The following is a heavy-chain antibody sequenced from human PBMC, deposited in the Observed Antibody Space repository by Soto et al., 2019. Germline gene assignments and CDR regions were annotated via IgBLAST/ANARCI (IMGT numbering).Heavy chain of an antibody. V-gene: IGHV3-74*01. D-gene: IGHD6-19*01. CDR1: GFTFRNYW. J-gene: IGHJ4*02. CDR3: ARVEVAGGRCFDR. CDR2: INDGGGST. Sequence: EVQLVESGGGLVQPGGSLRLSCAASGFTFRNYWMHWVRQAPGEGLVWVSRINDGGGSTNYADSVQGRFTISRDNAANTVYLQMNILRAGDTAVYYCARVEVAGGRCFDRRGQGALVTVSS.